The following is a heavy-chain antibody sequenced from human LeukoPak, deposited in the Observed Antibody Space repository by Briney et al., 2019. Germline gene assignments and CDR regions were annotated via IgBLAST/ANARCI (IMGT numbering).Heavy chain of an antibody. J-gene: IGHJ4*02. D-gene: IGHD1-1*01. Sequence: GGSLRLSCAASGFTFRSYAMHWVRQAPGKGLGWVAVISYDGSNKYYADSVKGRFTISRDNSKNTLYLQMNSLRAEDTAVYYCARVWGGTGTTPGLFDYWGQGTLVTVSS. CDR1: GFTFRSYA. CDR3: ARVWGGTGTTPGLFDY. CDR2: ISYDGSNK. V-gene: IGHV3-30-3*01.